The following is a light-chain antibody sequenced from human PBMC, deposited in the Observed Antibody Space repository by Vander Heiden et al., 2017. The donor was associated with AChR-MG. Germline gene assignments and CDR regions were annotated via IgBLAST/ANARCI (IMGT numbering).Light chain of an antibody. Sequence: EIELTQSPATLSLSPGERATLSCRASQSVSRYLAWYQQKPGQGPRLLIYDASNRATGIPARFSGSGSGTDFTLTISSLEPEDFAVYYCQQRSNWPSITFGQGTRLEIK. V-gene: IGKV3-11*01. CDR1: QSVSRY. J-gene: IGKJ5*01. CDR2: DAS. CDR3: QQRSNWPSIT.